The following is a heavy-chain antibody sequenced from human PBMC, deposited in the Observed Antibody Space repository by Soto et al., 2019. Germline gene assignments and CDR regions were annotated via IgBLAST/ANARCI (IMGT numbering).Heavy chain of an antibody. CDR2: VDHSGST. CDR1: GDSISSTHW. D-gene: IGHD2-21*01. J-gene: IGHJ5*02. V-gene: IGHV4-4*02. Sequence: QVYLHQSGPGLVKPSGTLSLTCAVSGDSISSTHWWTWVRQTPGKGLEWIGEVDHSGSTSYNPSLKSRVTISVDKSNNQFSLKLTSVTAADTAVYYCATLPPRIVVTVLPIPTWGQGTLVSVSS. CDR3: ATLPPRIVVTVLPIPT.